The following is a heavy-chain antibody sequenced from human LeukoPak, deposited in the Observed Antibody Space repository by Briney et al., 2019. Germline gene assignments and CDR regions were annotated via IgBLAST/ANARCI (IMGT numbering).Heavy chain of an antibody. V-gene: IGHV4-59*01. CDR1: DDSITMYY. Sequence: SETLSLTCSVSDDSITMYYWTWIRQPSGKGLEWIGYVDHTGSTNFNPSLNGRVSISRDTTKNLFSLRLRSVTAADTAVYFCARGRVSSSTWYSTYYYYFYMDAWGKGTTVTVSS. CDR2: VDHTGST. CDR3: ARGRVSSSTWYSTYYYYFYMDA. D-gene: IGHD1-1*01. J-gene: IGHJ6*03.